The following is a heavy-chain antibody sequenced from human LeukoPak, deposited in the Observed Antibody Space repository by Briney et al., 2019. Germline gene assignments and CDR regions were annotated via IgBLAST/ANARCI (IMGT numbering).Heavy chain of an antibody. CDR3: ARSKVGARGYYYYGMDV. V-gene: IGHV4-30-4*01. Sequence: PSGTLCLTCAVSGGSISSGDYYWSWIRQPPGKGLEWIGYIYYSGSTYYNPSLKSRVTISVYTSKNQFSLTLSSVTAADTAVYYCARSKVGARGYYYYGMDVWGQGTTVTVSS. CDR1: GGSISSGDYY. CDR2: IYYSGST. D-gene: IGHD3-16*01. J-gene: IGHJ6*02.